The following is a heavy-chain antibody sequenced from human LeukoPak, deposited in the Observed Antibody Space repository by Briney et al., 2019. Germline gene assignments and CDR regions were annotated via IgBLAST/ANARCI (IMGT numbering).Heavy chain of an antibody. D-gene: IGHD3-3*01. CDR3: ARPRTIFGVYYFDY. CDR2: IIPIFGTA. CDR1: GGTFSSYA. J-gene: IGHJ4*02. V-gene: IGHV1-69*01. Sequence: ASVKVSCKXSGGTFSSYAISWVRQAPGQGLEGMGGIIPIFGTANYAQKFQGRVTITADESTSTAYMELSSLRSEDTAVYYCARPRTIFGVYYFDYWGQGTLVTVSS.